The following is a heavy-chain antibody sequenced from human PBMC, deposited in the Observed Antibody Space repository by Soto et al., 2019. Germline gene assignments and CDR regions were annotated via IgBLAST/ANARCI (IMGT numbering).Heavy chain of an antibody. CDR2: IKQDGTEK. Sequence: HPGGSLRLSCAASGFTFSNHWMGWVRQAPGKGLAWVADIKQDGTEKYYVDSVKGRFTINPDTSKNQFSLQLNSVTPEDTAVYYCARDLTTIFGVVTVGFDYWGQGTLVTVSS. CDR1: GFTFSNHW. D-gene: IGHD3-3*01. CDR3: ARDLTTIFGVVTVGFDY. J-gene: IGHJ4*02. V-gene: IGHV3-7*01.